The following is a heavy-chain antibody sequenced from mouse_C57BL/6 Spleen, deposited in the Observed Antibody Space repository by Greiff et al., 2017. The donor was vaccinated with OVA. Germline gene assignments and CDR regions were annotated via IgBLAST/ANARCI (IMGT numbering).Heavy chain of an antibody. CDR1: GYTFTGYW. V-gene: IGHV1-9*01. J-gene: IGHJ1*03. D-gene: IGHD1-1*01. CDR2: ILPGSGST. Sequence: VQLQQSGAELMKPGASVKLSCKATGYTFTGYWIEWVKQRPGHGLEWIGEILPGSGSTNYNEKFKGKATFTADTSSNTAYMQLSSLTTEDSAIYYCAGGSVYYGSSYWYFDVWGTGTTVTVSS. CDR3: AGGSVYYGSSYWYFDV.